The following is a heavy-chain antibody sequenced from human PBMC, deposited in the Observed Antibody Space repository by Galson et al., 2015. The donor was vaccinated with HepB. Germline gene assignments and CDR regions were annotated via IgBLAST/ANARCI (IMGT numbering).Heavy chain of an antibody. CDR1: GGTFSSYA. J-gene: IGHJ4*02. CDR2: IIPIFGTA. D-gene: IGHD2-21*02. V-gene: IGHV1-69*13. Sequence: SVKVSCKASGGTFSSYAISWVRQAPGQGLEWMGGIIPIFGTANYAQKFQGRVTITADESTSTAYMELSSLRSEDTAVYYCARGDLNFTYCGGDCYSGFDYWGQGTLVTVSS. CDR3: ARGDLNFTYCGGDCYSGFDY.